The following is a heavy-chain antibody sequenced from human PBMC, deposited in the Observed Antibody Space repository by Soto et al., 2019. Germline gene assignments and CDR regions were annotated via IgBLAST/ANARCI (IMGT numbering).Heavy chain of an antibody. CDR3: AKGLGYCSGGSCPMLRSEHLFDY. V-gene: IGHV3-23*01. CDR2: ISGSGGST. Sequence: PGGSLRLSCAASGFTFSSYAMSWVRQAPGKWLEWVSAISGSGGSTYYADSVKGRFTISRDNSKNTLYLQMNSLRAEDTAVYYCAKGLGYCSGGSCPMLRSEHLFDYWGQGTLVTVSS. CDR1: GFTFSSYA. J-gene: IGHJ4*02. D-gene: IGHD2-15*01.